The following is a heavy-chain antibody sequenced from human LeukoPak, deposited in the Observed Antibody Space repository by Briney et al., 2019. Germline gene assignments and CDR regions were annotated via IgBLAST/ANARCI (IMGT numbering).Heavy chain of an antibody. Sequence: GESLKISCKGSGYSFTSYWIGWVRQMPGKGLEWMANINPGNSDTRYSPSFQGQVTISADKSISTAYLQWSSLQASDTAIYYCARHFDGGSGNYYVADYWGQGTLVTVSS. CDR1: GYSFTSYW. V-gene: IGHV5-51*01. CDR3: ARHFDGGSGNYYVADY. J-gene: IGHJ4*02. D-gene: IGHD3-10*01. CDR2: INPGNSDT.